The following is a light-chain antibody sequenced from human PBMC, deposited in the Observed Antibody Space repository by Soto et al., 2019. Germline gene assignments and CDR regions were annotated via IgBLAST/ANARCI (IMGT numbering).Light chain of an antibody. Sequence: EIVLTQSPGTLSLSPGERVTLSCRASQIVSSTSLAWYQQRPGQAPRLLIYGASSRATGIPDRFSGSGSGTHFTLTISRLEPEDFAIYYCQQFGSSRTFGQGTKVEIK. CDR3: QQFGSSRT. CDR2: GAS. V-gene: IGKV3-20*01. CDR1: QIVSSTS. J-gene: IGKJ1*01.